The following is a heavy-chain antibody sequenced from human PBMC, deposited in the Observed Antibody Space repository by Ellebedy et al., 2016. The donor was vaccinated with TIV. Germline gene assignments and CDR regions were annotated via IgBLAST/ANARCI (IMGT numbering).Heavy chain of an antibody. D-gene: IGHD4-17*01. Sequence: GESLKISCAASGFTCSSYARHCVRQAPGKGLEWVAVISYDGGNKYYADSVKGRFTISRDNSKKTLYLQMNSLRAEDTAVYYCARSYGRVYYYHGMDVWGQGTTVTVSS. CDR2: ISYDGGNK. V-gene: IGHV3-30-3*01. J-gene: IGHJ6*02. CDR1: GFTCSSYA. CDR3: ARSYGRVYYYHGMDV.